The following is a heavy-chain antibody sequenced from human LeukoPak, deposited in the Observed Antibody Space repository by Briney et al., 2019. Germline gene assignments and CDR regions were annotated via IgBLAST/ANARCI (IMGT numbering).Heavy chain of an antibody. CDR2: IYYSGST. J-gene: IGHJ5*02. D-gene: IGHD3-3*01. CDR1: GGSISSSSYY. Sequence: PSETMSLTCTVSGGSISSSSYYWGWIRQPPGKGLEWIGSIYYSGSTYYNPSLKSRVTISVDTSKNQFSLELSSVTAADTAVYYCARELPGRGDFWSGYYDNWFDPWGQGTLVTVSS. CDR3: ARELPGRGDFWSGYYDNWFDP. V-gene: IGHV4-39*07.